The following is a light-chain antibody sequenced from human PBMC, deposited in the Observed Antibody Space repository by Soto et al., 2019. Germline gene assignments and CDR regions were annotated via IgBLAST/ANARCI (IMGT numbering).Light chain of an antibody. CDR3: ETWDSNTRV. CDR1: SGHSSYI. CDR2: VEGSGSC. Sequence: QSVLTQSSSASASLGSSVRLTCSLSSGHSSYIIAWHQQQPGKAPRYLMKVEGSGSCNKGSGVPDRFSGSSSGADRYLTISNLQSEDEADYYCETWDSNTRVFGGGTKVTVL. J-gene: IGLJ2*01. V-gene: IGLV4-60*03.